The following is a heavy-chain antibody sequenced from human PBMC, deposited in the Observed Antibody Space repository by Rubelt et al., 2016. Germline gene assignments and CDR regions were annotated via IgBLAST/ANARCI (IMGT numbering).Heavy chain of an antibody. CDR3: ARGITMVRGVRNYYYYGMDV. CDR2: ISSGGST. J-gene: IGHJ6*02. V-gene: IGHV3-66*01. Sequence: EVQLVESGGGLVQPGGSLRLSCAASGFTVSSNYMSWVRQAPGKGLEWVSVISSGGSTYYSDSVKGRFTIARENAKNTLYLQMNSLRAEETAVYYCARGITMVRGVRNYYYYGMDVWGQGTTVTVSS. CDR1: GFTVSSNY. D-gene: IGHD3-10*01.